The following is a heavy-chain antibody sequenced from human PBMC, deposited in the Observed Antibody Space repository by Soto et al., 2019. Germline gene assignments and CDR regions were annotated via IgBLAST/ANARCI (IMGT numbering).Heavy chain of an antibody. Sequence: EVQLVESGGGLVKPGGSLRLSCAASGFTFSSYSMNWVRQAPGKGLEWVSSISSSSSYIYYADSVKGQFTISRDNAKNSLYRQMTSLRAEDTAVYYCARDGSRSGSSWEGDYYYYYGMDVWGQGTTFTVSS. CDR3: ARDGSRSGSSWEGDYYYYYGMDV. V-gene: IGHV3-21*01. J-gene: IGHJ6*02. CDR2: ISSSSSYI. D-gene: IGHD6-13*01. CDR1: GFTFSSYS.